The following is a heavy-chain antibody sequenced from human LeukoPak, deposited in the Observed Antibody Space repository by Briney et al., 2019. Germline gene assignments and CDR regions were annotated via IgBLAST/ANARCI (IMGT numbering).Heavy chain of an antibody. J-gene: IGHJ6*02. CDR2: IYYSGST. D-gene: IGHD1-14*01. CDR1: GVSISSYY. Sequence: PSETLSLTCTVSGVSISSYYWSWIRQPPGKGLEWIGYIYYSGSTNYNPSLKSRVTISVDTSKNQFSLKLSSVTAADTAVYYCARVTPSGYYYYYGMDVWGQGTTVTVSS. V-gene: IGHV4-59*01. CDR3: ARVTPSGYYYYYGMDV.